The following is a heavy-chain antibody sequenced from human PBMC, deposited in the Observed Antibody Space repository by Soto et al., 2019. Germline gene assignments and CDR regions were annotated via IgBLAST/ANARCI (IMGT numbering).Heavy chain of an antibody. CDR1: GCTFSSYG. CDR2: IWYDGSNK. Sequence: QVQLVESGGGVVQPGRSLRLSCAASGCTFSSYGMHWVRQAPGKGLEWVAVIWYDGSNKYYADSVKGQFTISRDNSKNTLYLQMNSLRAEDTAVYYCARDLTTEPYSYYYGMEVWGQGNTVTVSS. D-gene: IGHD3-22*01. CDR3: ARDLTTEPYSYYYGMEV. V-gene: IGHV3-33*01. J-gene: IGHJ6*02.